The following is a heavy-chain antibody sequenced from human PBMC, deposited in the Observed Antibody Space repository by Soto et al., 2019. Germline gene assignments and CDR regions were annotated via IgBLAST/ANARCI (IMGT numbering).Heavy chain of an antibody. CDR3: ARDLSGPSDY. CDR1: GGSITSGPYY. D-gene: IGHD1-26*01. CDR2: IYYNGKT. V-gene: IGHV4-31*03. J-gene: IGHJ4*02. Sequence: QVQLQESGPGLVKPSQTLSLTCTVSGGSITSGPYYWSWVRQHPGKGLEWIGCIYYNGKTSYNPSLTSRVTMSVATSKNQFSLRLSSVSAADTAVYYCARDLSGPSDYWGQGALVTVSS.